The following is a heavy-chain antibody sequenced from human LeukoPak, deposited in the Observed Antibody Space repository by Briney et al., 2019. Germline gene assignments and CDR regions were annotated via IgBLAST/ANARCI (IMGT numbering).Heavy chain of an antibody. D-gene: IGHD3-22*01. J-gene: IGHJ4*02. CDR1: GFTFSSYA. V-gene: IGHV3-23*01. Sequence: PGGSLRLSCAASGFTFSSYAMSWVRQAPGKGLEWVSAISGSGGSTYYADSVKGRFTISRDNSKNTLYLQMNSLRAEDTAVYYCAKDPRTLTYYCDSSGYYPYWGQGTLVTVSS. CDR2: ISGSGGST. CDR3: AKDPRTLTYYCDSSGYYPY.